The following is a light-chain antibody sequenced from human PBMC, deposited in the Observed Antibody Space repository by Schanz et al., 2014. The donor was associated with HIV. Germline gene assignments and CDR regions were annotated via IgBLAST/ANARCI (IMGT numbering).Light chain of an antibody. CDR2: DVT. J-gene: IGLJ1*01. Sequence: QSALTQPASVSGSPGQSITISCTGTSSDVGGYNYVSWYQQHPGKAPKLMIYDVTKRPSGVPDRFSGSKSGNTASLTISGLQAEDEADYYCCSYAGSSTPYVFGAGTKLTVL. CDR1: SSDVGGYNY. CDR3: CSYAGSSTPYV. V-gene: IGLV2-14*01.